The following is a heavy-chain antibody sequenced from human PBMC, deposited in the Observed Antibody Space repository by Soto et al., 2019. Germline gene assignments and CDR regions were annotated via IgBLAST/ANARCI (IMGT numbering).Heavy chain of an antibody. V-gene: IGHV1-18*01. Sequence: ASVKVSCKASGYTFTSYGISWVRQAPGQGLEWMGWISAYNGNTNYAQKLQGRVTMTTDTSTSTAYMELRSLRSDDTAVYYCARETTVTLYYHYYGMDVWGQGTTVTVSS. CDR3: ARETTVTLYYHYYGMDV. CDR2: ISAYNGNT. J-gene: IGHJ6*02. D-gene: IGHD4-17*01. CDR1: GYTFTSYG.